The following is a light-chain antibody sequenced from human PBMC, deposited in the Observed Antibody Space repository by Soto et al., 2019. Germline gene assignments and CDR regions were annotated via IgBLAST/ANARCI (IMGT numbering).Light chain of an antibody. CDR3: QQYGTSPIT. CDR1: QSVSSR. V-gene: IGKV3-20*01. Sequence: ETVLTQSPGTLSLSPGERATLSCRASQSVSSRLAWYQQKPGQAPRLLISGASTRATGIPDRFSGSGSGTDFTLTISGLEPEDFALYYCQQYGTSPITFGQGTRLGIK. J-gene: IGKJ5*01. CDR2: GAS.